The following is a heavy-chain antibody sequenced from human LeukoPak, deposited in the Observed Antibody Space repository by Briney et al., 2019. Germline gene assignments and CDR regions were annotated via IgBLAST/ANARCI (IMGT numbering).Heavy chain of an antibody. Sequence: PGGSLRLSCGASGFTFSSYWMSWVRQAPGKGLEWVANIKQDGSEKYYVDSVKGRFTISRDNAKNSLYLQMNSLRAEDTAVYYCARDYYDILTGYPYYFDYWGQGTLVTVSS. V-gene: IGHV3-7*01. CDR3: ARDYYDILTGYPYYFDY. J-gene: IGHJ4*02. CDR1: GFTFSSYW. CDR2: IKQDGSEK. D-gene: IGHD3-9*01.